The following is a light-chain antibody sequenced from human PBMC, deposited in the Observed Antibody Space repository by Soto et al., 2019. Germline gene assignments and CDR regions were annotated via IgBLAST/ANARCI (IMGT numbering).Light chain of an antibody. CDR3: HQRSNWPWT. CDR1: QSVSSY. Sequence: EIVLTQSPATLSLSPGERATLSCRASQSVSSYLAWYQQKPGQAPRLLIYDASNRATGIPARFSGSGSGTGFTLTISSLQPQAFAVYYCHQRSNWPWTFGQGTRVEIK. J-gene: IGKJ1*01. CDR2: DAS. V-gene: IGKV3-11*01.